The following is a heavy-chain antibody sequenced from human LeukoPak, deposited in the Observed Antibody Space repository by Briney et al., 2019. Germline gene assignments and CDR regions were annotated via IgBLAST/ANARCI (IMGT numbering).Heavy chain of an antibody. Sequence: PSETLSLTCAVYGGSLSGYYWSWLRQPPGKGLEWIGEINHSGSTNYNPSLKSRVTISVDTSKNQFSLKLSSVTAADTAVYYCARPSSWYGYPLDYWGQGTLVTVSS. CDR1: GGSLSGYY. CDR2: INHSGST. J-gene: IGHJ4*02. CDR3: ARPSSWYGYPLDY. V-gene: IGHV4-34*01. D-gene: IGHD6-13*01.